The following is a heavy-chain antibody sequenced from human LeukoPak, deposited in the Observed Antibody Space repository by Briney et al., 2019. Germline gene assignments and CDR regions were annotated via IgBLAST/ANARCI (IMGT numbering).Heavy chain of an antibody. J-gene: IGHJ4*02. Sequence: PGRSLRLSCAASGFTFSSYAMHWVRQTPGNGLDWVSYISHSGTPIYYADSVKGRFTISRDNAKNSLYLQMNSLRAEDTAVYYCARTRATFGELLPFDYWGQGTLVTVSS. CDR3: ARTRATFGELLPFDY. CDR2: ISHSGTPI. V-gene: IGHV3-48*04. CDR1: GFTFSSYA. D-gene: IGHD3-10*01.